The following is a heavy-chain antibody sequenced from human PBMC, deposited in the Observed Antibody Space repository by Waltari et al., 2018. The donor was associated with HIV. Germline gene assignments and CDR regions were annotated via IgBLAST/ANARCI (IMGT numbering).Heavy chain of an antibody. CDR1: GYTFTGYY. CDR3: TRVGFGSGTYYFPGGY. D-gene: IGHD3-10*01. CDR2: INPNSGDT. J-gene: IGHJ4*02. V-gene: IGHV1-2*02. Sequence: QVQLVQSGAEVKRPGDSVKVSCKASGYTFTGYYIHWVRQAPGQGLEWMGWINPNSGDTNYAQKFQGRVIMTRDTSINTVYMELSRLTSDDTAVYYCTRVGFGSGTYYFPGGYWGQGTLVTVSS.